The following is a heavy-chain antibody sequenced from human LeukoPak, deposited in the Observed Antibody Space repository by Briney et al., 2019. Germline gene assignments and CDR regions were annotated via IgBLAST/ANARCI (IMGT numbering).Heavy chain of an antibody. CDR1: GFTFSIYA. D-gene: IGHD2-2*01. J-gene: IGHJ4*02. CDR2: ISYDGNNK. CDR3: ARSVVVPASFDY. V-gene: IGHV3-30*04. Sequence: GRSLRLSCAASGFTFSIYAMHWVRQAPGKGPEWVAVISYDGNNKYYADSVKGRFTISRDNSKSTLYLQVNSLRAEDSAAYYCARSVVVPASFDYWGQGTLVTVSS.